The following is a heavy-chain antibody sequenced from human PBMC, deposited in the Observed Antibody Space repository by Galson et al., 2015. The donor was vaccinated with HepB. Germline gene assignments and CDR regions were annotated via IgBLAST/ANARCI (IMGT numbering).Heavy chain of an antibody. V-gene: IGHV1-2*02. CDR1: GYTFTGYY. Sequence: SVKVSCKASGYTFTGYYMHWVRQAPGQGLEWMAWINPNIGGANYARKFQGRVTVTRDTSISTAYMELSSLRSDDTAVYYCARYDSSAYWGYFDNWGQGTLVTVSS. CDR2: INPNIGGA. J-gene: IGHJ4*02. CDR3: ARYDSSAYWGYFDN. D-gene: IGHD3-22*01.